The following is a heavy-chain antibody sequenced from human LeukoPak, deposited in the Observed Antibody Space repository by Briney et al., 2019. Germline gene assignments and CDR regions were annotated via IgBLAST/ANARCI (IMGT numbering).Heavy chain of an antibody. J-gene: IGHJ4*02. D-gene: IGHD4-17*01. V-gene: IGHV1-69*13. Sequence: ASVKVSCKASGGTFSSYAISWVRQAPGQGLEWMGGIIPIFGTANYAQKFQGRVTITADESTSTAYMELSSLRSEDTAVYYCARERSDYVGTNYFDCWGQGTLVIVSS. CDR3: ARERSDYVGTNYFDC. CDR2: IIPIFGTA. CDR1: GGTFSSYA.